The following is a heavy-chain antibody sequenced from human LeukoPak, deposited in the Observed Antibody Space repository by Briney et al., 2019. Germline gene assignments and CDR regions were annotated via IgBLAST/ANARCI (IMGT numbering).Heavy chain of an antibody. CDR1: GGSISGYY. Sequence: SETLSLTCTVSGGSISGYYWSWIRQPPGKRLEWIGYIYYSGSTNYNPSLKSRVTISVDTSKNQFSLKLSSVTAADTALYYCARGRGSPDYWGQGSLVTVSA. J-gene: IGHJ4*02. CDR3: ARGRGSPDY. V-gene: IGHV4-59*01. CDR2: IYYSGST. D-gene: IGHD6-13*01.